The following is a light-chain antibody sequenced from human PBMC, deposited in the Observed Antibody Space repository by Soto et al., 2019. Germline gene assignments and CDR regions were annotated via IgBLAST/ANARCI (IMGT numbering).Light chain of an antibody. J-gene: IGKJ1*01. CDR2: DAS. CDR1: QSISGL. Sequence: DIQMTQSPSTLSASVGDRVTITCRASQSISGLLAWYQQKPGKAPNLLISDASALKRGVPSRFSGSESGTEFTLTISSLQPDDFATYYCQQYNTFSGTFGQGTKVELK. CDR3: QQYNTFSGT. V-gene: IGKV1-5*01.